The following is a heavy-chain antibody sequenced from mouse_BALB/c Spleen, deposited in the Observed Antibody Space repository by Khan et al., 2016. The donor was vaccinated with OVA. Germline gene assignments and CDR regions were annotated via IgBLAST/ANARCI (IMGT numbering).Heavy chain of an antibody. Sequence: VQLQESGPGLVAPSQSLSITCTISGSSLTSYGIHWVRQPPGKGLEWLVVIWSDGKTTYNSALKSRLNIIKDNSKSQVFLKMNSLQTDDTAMYYCARQIFPGYFDVWGAGTTVTVSS. CDR2: IWSDGKT. CDR1: GSSLTSYG. J-gene: IGHJ1*01. V-gene: IGHV2-6-1*01. CDR3: ARQIFPGYFDV.